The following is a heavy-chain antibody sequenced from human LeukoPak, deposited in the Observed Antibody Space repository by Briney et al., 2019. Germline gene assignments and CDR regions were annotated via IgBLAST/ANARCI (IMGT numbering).Heavy chain of an antibody. CDR1: GFTFSSYA. D-gene: IGHD3-10*01. CDR2: IGGSGIST. Sequence: PGGSLRLSCAASGFTFSSYAMSWVRQAPGKGLEWVSDIGGSGISTNYADSVKGRFTISRDNSENTLYLQMNSLRAEDTAVYYCAKEQRPRYGSGSSYALDNWGQGTMVTVSS. J-gene: IGHJ3*02. CDR3: AKEQRPRYGSGSSYALDN. V-gene: IGHV3-23*01.